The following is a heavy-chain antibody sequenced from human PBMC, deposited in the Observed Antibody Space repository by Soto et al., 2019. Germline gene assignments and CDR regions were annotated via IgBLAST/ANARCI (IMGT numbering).Heavy chain of an antibody. CDR3: ARESTGTTPSGFDY. CDR1: GYTFTSYA. J-gene: IGHJ4*02. V-gene: IGHV1-3*01. D-gene: IGHD1-7*01. Sequence: ASVKVSCKASGYTFTSYAMHWVRQAPGQRLEWMGWINAGNGNTKYSQKSQGRVTITRDTSASTAYTELSSLRPEDTAVYYCARESTGTTPSGFDYWGQGTLVTVSS. CDR2: INAGNGNT.